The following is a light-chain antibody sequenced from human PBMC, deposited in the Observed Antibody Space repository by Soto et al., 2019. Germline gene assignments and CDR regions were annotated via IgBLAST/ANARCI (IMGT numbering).Light chain of an antibody. Sequence: EIVLTQSPGSLSLSPGEGATLSCRASQSVSSSFFAWYQQKPGQAPSLLINGASRRATGVPDRFSGSGSGTDFTLSISRLEPEDFAVYYCQQYESSVTFGQGPKVEIK. CDR3: QQYESSVT. J-gene: IGKJ1*01. CDR2: GAS. V-gene: IGKV3-20*01. CDR1: QSVSSSF.